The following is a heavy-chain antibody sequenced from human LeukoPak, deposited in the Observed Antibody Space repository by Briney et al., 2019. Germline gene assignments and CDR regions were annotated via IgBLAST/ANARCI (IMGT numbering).Heavy chain of an antibody. Sequence: PSETLSLTCTVSGGSISSYYWSWIRQPPGKGLEWIGYIYYSGSTNYNPSLKSRVTISVDTSKNQSSLKLSSVTAADTAVYYCARHLRYFDWLDYWGQGTLVTVSS. V-gene: IGHV4-59*08. CDR3: ARHLRYFDWLDY. D-gene: IGHD3-9*01. J-gene: IGHJ4*02. CDR1: GGSISSYY. CDR2: IYYSGST.